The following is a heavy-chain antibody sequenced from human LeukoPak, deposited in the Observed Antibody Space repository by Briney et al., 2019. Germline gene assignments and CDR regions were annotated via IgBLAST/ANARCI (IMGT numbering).Heavy chain of an antibody. J-gene: IGHJ4*02. CDR1: GGSISSYY. CDR2: IYTTGST. CDR3: ARGRGVKWELLPGSYYFDY. D-gene: IGHD1-26*01. V-gene: IGHV4-4*07. Sequence: SETLSLTCTVSGGSISSYYWSWLRQPAGKGLECLGVIYTTGSTNYNPSLKSRVTVSRDTSKNQFSLKLSSVTAADTAVYYCARGRGVKWELLPGSYYFDYWGQGTLVTVSS.